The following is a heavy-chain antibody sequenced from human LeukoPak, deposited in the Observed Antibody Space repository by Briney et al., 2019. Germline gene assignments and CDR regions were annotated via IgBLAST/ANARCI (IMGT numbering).Heavy chain of an antibody. V-gene: IGHV1-18*01. Sequence: ASVKVSCKASGYTFTSYGISWVRQAPGQGLEWMGWISAYNGNTNYAQKLQGRVTITADESTSTAYMELSSLRSEDTAVYYCARELVVVPAAIYYYGMDVWGQGTTVTVSS. CDR2: ISAYNGNT. J-gene: IGHJ6*02. CDR1: GYTFTSYG. CDR3: ARELVVVPAAIYYYGMDV. D-gene: IGHD2-2*01.